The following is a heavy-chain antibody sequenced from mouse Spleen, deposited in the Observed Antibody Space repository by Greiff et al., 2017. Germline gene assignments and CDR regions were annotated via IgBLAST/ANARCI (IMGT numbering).Heavy chain of an antibody. CDR3: ARDYDGYYYAMDY. CDR1: GFTFSDYY. D-gene: IGHD2-3*01. CDR2: INYDGSST. J-gene: IGHJ4*01. V-gene: IGHV5-16*01. Sequence: EVMLVESEGGLVQPGSSMKLSCTASGFTFSDYYMAWVRQVPEKGLEWVANINYDGSSTYYLDSLKSRFIISRDNAKNILYLQMSSLKSEDTATYYCARDYDGYYYAMDYWGQGTSVTVSS.